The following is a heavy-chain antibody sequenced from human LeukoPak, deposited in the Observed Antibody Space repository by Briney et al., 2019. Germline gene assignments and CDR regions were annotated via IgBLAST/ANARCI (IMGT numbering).Heavy chain of an antibody. Sequence: GGSLRLSCAASGFTFSSYAMSWVRQAPGKGLEWVSSISPSGFSTYYADSLKGRFTISRDNAKNSLHLQMNRLSAEDTAVYYCAREAFLLTGYRYSPIDFWGQGTMVTVSS. V-gene: IGHV3-21*01. CDR1: GFTFSSYA. J-gene: IGHJ3*01. D-gene: IGHD3-9*01. CDR3: AREAFLLTGYRYSPIDF. CDR2: ISPSGFST.